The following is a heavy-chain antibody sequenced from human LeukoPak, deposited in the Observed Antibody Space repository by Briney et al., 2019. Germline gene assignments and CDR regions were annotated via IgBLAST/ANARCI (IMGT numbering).Heavy chain of an antibody. V-gene: IGHV3-11*04. CDR2: ISSSGSTI. D-gene: IGHD3-22*01. CDR3: ARQTYYYDSSGYSAPFDY. J-gene: IGHJ4*02. Sequence: PGGSLRLSCAASGFTFSDYYMSWIRQAPGKGLEWVSYISSSGSTIYYADSVKGRLTISRDNAKNSLYLQMNNLRAEDTAVYYCARQTYYYDSSGYSAPFDYWGQGTLVTVSS. CDR1: GFTFSDYY.